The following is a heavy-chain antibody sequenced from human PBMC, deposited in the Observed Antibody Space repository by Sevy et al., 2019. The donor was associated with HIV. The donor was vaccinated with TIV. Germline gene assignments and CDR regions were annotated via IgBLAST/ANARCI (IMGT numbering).Heavy chain of an antibody. CDR3: GASAGTVPLDI. D-gene: IGHD4-17*01. CDR2: IKQDGSEK. Sequence: GGSLRLSCAASGFTFSSYWMSWVRQAPGKGLEWVANIKQDGSEKYYVDSVKGRFTISRDNAKNSLYLQMNSLRAEDKAVYYCGASAGTVPLDIWGKGTMVTVSS. CDR1: GFTFSSYW. J-gene: IGHJ3*02. V-gene: IGHV3-7*01.